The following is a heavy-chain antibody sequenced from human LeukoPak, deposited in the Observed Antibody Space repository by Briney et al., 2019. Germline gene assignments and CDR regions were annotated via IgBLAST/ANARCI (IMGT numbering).Heavy chain of an antibody. Sequence: PGGSLRLSCAASGFTFSSYWMSWVRQAPGKGLEWVANIKQDGSEKLYVDSLKGRFTISRDNARNSLYLQMNSLRAEDTAVYYCAGGTGWLTDYWGQGTLVTVSS. D-gene: IGHD3-22*01. CDR3: AGGTGWLTDY. CDR2: IKQDGSEK. V-gene: IGHV3-7*01. J-gene: IGHJ4*02. CDR1: GFTFSSYW.